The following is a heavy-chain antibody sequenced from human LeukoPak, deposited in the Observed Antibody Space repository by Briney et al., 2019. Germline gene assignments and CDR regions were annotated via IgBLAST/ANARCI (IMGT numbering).Heavy chain of an antibody. CDR3: TREPPSTGYYDY. V-gene: IGHV1-8*01. D-gene: IGHD1-1*01. CDR1: GYTFTSYD. CDR2: MNPNSGNT. J-gene: IGHJ4*02. Sequence: ASVKVSCKASGYTFTSYDINWVRQATGQGLEWMGWMNPNSGNTGYAQKFQGRVTMTRDMSTSTGFMELTSLRSEDTAVYFCTREPPSTGYYDYWGQGTLVTVSS.